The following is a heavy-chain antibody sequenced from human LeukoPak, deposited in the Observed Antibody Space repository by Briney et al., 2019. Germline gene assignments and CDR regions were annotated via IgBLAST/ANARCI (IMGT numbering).Heavy chain of an antibody. D-gene: IGHD3-9*01. V-gene: IGHV3-53*01. CDR1: GFTVSSNY. J-gene: IGHJ4*02. CDR3: ARGDILTGYQLDY. Sequence: PGGSLRLSCAASGFTVSSNYMSWVRQAPGKGLEWVSVIYSGGSTYYADSVKGRFTISRDNSKNTLYLQMNSLRAEDTAVYYCARGDILTGYQLDYWGQGTLVTVSS. CDR2: IYSGGST.